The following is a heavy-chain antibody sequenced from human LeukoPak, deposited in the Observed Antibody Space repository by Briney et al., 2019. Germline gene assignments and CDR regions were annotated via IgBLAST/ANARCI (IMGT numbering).Heavy chain of an antibody. D-gene: IGHD3-10*01. CDR3: ARHPLYVSGSYYNSNWFDP. J-gene: IGHJ5*02. CDR2: IYYSGST. V-gene: IGHV4-39*01. CDR1: GDSISSSSYY. Sequence: SETLSLTCTVSGDSISSSSYYWGWTRQPPGKGLEWIGSIYYSGSTYYSPSLMSRVTISVDTSKNQFSLNLRSVTAADTAVYYCARHPLYVSGSYYNSNWFDPWGQGTLVTVSS.